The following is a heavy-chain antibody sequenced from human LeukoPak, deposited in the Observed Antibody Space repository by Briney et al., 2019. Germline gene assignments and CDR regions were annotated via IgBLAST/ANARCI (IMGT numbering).Heavy chain of an antibody. Sequence: KASETLSLTCTVSGGSISSYYWSWIRQPAGKGLEWIGRIYTSGSTNYNPSLKSRVTMSVDTSKNQFSLKLSSVTAADTAVYYCARDSEDYGGLGFDYWGQGTLVTVSS. CDR2: IYTSGST. J-gene: IGHJ4*02. D-gene: IGHD4-23*01. V-gene: IGHV4-4*07. CDR1: GGSISSYY. CDR3: ARDSEDYGGLGFDY.